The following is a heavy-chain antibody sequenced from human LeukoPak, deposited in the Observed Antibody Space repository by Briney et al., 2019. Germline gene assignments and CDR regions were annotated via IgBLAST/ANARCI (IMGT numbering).Heavy chain of an antibody. V-gene: IGHV4-39*01. Sequence: PSETLSLTCTVSAGSITNSFYWGWIRQPPGKGLEWIGSMYYSGSTSYNPSLKSRVTISVDTSKNQFSLKLSSVTAADTAVYYCARQYYYNRAIYSKLDFWGQGTLVTVSS. CDR2: MYYSGST. J-gene: IGHJ4*02. CDR3: ARQYYYNRAIYSKLDF. CDR1: AGSITNSFY. D-gene: IGHD3-22*01.